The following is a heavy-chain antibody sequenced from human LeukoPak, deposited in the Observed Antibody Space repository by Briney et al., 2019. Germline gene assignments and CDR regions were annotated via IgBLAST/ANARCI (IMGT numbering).Heavy chain of an antibody. Sequence: GGSLRLSCAASGFTFSDYYMSWIRQAPGKGLEWVSYISSSGSTIYYADSVKGRFTISRDNAKNSLYLQMNSLRAEDTAVYYCARSPDLYYYGSATAYYFDYWGQGTLVTVSS. J-gene: IGHJ4*02. V-gene: IGHV3-11*04. D-gene: IGHD3-10*01. CDR3: ARSPDLYYYGSATAYYFDY. CDR1: GFTFSDYY. CDR2: ISSSGSTI.